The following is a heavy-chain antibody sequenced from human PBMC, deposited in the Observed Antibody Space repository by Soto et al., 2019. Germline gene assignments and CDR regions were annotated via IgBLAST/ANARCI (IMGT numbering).Heavy chain of an antibody. J-gene: IGHJ5*01. CDR3: AKVAVSYNGNWYWFDS. CDR1: RFIFSDYA. V-gene: IGHV3-23*01. D-gene: IGHD1-26*01. CDR2: IGGSNTDR. Sequence: DVQLLQSGGGLVQPGGSLTLSCAASRFIFSDYAMNWVRQAPGTGLEWVSSIGGSNTDRYYADSVKDRFIISRDNSKNTIYLHMNSLRDDDTAVYYCAKVAVSYNGNWYWFDSWGQGTLVTVSS.